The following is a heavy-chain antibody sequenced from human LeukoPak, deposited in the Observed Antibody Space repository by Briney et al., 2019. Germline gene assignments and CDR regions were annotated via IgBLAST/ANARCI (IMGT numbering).Heavy chain of an antibody. CDR2: IYHSGST. CDR1: GYSISSGYY. D-gene: IGHD6-13*01. Sequence: PSETLSLTRTVSGYSISSGYYWGWIRQPPGKGLEWIGSIYHSGSTYYNPSLKSRVTISVDTSKNQFSLKLSSVTAADTAVYYCARELSRSSWYHSYYYYYYMDVWGKGTTVTVSS. CDR3: ARELSRSSWYHSYYYYYYMDV. V-gene: IGHV4-38-2*02. J-gene: IGHJ6*03.